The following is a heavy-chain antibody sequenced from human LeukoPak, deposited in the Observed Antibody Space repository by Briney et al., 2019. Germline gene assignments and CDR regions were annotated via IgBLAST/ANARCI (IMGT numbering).Heavy chain of an antibody. CDR3: ARDWYSGSYDPSFNP. J-gene: IGHJ5*02. Sequence: SETLSLTCAVYGGSFSGYYWGWIRQPPGKGLEWIGSIYYSGSTYYNPSLKSRVTISVDTSKNQFSLKLSSVTAADTAVYYCARDWYSGSYDPSFNPWGQGTLVTVSS. CDR1: GGSFSGYY. CDR2: IYYSGST. D-gene: IGHD1-26*01. V-gene: IGHV4-34*01.